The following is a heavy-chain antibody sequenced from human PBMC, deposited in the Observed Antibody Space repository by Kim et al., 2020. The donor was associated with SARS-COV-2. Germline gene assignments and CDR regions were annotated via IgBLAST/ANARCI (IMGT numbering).Heavy chain of an antibody. D-gene: IGHD3-22*01. J-gene: IGHJ4*02. CDR1: GYSFTSYW. Sequence: GESLKISCKGSGYSFTSYWIGWVRQMPGKGLEWMGIIYPGDSDTRYSPSFQGQVTISADKSISTAYLQWSSLKATDTAMYYCARRKYYDSSGYRRGARGFDYWGQGTLVNVSS. CDR2: IYPGDSDT. CDR3: ARRKYYDSSGYRRGARGFDY. V-gene: IGHV5-51*01.